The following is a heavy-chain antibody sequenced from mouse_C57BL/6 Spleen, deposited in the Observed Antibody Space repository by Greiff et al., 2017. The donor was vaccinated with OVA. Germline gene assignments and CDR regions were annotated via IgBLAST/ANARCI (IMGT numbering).Heavy chain of an antibody. D-gene: IGHD2-4*01. J-gene: IGHJ3*01. CDR2: IYPGSGST. CDR1: GYTFTSYW. CDR3: ARSYDYDGTWFAY. V-gene: IGHV1-55*01. Sequence: QVQLQQPGAELVKPGASVKMSCKASGYTFTSYWITWVKQRPGQGLEWIGDIYPGSGSTNYNEKFKSKATLTVDTSSSTAYMQLSSLTSEDSAVYYCARSYDYDGTWFAYWGKGTLVTVSA.